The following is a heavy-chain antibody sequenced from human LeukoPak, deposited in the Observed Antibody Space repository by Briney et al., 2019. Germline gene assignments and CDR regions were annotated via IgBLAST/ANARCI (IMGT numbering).Heavy chain of an antibody. J-gene: IGHJ4*02. CDR3: ARVKYSAGYLAY. D-gene: IGHD1-26*01. V-gene: IGHV3-74*01. CDR1: GFTFSDYW. CDR2: INIDGSTT. Sequence: GGSLRLSCAASGFTFSDYWMHWVRQAPGKGLVWVSHINIDGSTTAYADSVKGRFTISRDNAKNTLYLQMNSLRVGDTAVYYCARVKYSAGYLAYWGQGTLVTVSS.